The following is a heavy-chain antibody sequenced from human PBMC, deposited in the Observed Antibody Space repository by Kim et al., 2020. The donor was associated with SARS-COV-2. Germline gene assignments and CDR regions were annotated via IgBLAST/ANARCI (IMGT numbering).Heavy chain of an antibody. CDR1: GFTFSSYA. Sequence: GGSLRLSCAASGFTFSSYAMSWVRQAPGKGLEWVAAISGSGGSTYYADSVKGRFTISRDNPKNTLYLQMNSLRDEDTAVDYCAKGEDISVVPAARTLDYWGQGTLVTVSS. CDR3: AKGEDISVVPAARTLDY. D-gene: IGHD2-2*01. J-gene: IGHJ4*02. V-gene: IGHV3-23*01. CDR2: ISGSGGST.